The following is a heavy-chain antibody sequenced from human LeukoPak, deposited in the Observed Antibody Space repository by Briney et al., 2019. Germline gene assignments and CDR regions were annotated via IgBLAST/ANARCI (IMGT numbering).Heavy chain of an antibody. CDR1: VYTFTRYY. V-gene: IGHV1-2*02. CDR2: INPNTGDT. CDR3: AKILTADPDDAFDI. D-gene: IGHD2-21*02. Sequence: GASVNVSSTPSVYTFTRYYIHWVRQAPGQGLESMGWINPNTGDTDYAQKFKDRVTMTRDTSITTVYMQLGRLTSDDTAVYYCAKILTADPDDAFDIWGQGTMVTVSS. J-gene: IGHJ3*02.